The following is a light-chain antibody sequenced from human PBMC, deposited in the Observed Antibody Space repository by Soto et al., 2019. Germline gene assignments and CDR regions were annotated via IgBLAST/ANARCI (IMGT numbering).Light chain of an antibody. CDR3: QQYGSSPQGRHRV. CDR1: QSVSSSY. J-gene: IGKJ2*01. V-gene: IGKV3-20*01. CDR2: GAS. Sequence: EIVLTQSPGTLSLSPGERATLSCRASQSVSSSYLAWYQQKPGQAPRLLIYGASSRATGIPDRFSGSGSGTDFTLTISRLEPEDFAVYYCQQYGSSPQGRHRVVGQGTKLEIK.